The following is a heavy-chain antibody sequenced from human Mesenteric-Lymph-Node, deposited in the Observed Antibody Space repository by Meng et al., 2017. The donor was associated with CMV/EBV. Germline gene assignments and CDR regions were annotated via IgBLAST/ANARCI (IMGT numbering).Heavy chain of an antibody. CDR1: GFTFSSYW. V-gene: IGHV3-7*01. D-gene: IGHD6-19*01. J-gene: IGHJ6*02. CDR3: ARDLAFKWVAVPWVGMDV. Sequence: GESLKISCAASGFTFSSYWMSWVRQAPGKGPEWVANIKQDGSAKYYVDSVKGRFTISRDNATNSLYLQRNSLRAEDTAVYSCARDLAFKWVAVPWVGMDVWGQGTTVTVSS. CDR2: IKQDGSAK.